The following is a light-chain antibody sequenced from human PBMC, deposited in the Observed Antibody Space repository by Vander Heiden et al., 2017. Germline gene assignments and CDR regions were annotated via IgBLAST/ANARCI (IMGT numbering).Light chain of an antibody. CDR1: QSVSSY. CDR3: QQRSTGPWIT. CDR2: DAS. Sequence: EIVLTQSPATLSLSPGERATLSCRASQSVSSYLAWYQQKPGQAPRLLIYDASNRATGIPARFSGSGSGTDFTLTISSLEPEDFAVYYCQQRSTGPWITFGQGTRLEIK. J-gene: IGKJ5*01. V-gene: IGKV3-11*01.